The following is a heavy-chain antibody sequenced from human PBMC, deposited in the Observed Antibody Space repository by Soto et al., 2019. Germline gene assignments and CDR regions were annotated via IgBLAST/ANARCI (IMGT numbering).Heavy chain of an antibody. D-gene: IGHD4-17*01. Sequence: SETLSLTCSVSGGSLRSYYWSWIRQPPGKGLEWIGYIYYSGSTYYNPSLKSRVTISIDTSKDQFSLKLNSVTAADTAVYYWAGGRRYDEGPGAYRGQGTLVTVSS. J-gene: IGHJ4*02. V-gene: IGHV4-59*01. CDR1: GGSLRSYY. CDR2: IYYSGST. CDR3: AGGRRYDEGPGAY.